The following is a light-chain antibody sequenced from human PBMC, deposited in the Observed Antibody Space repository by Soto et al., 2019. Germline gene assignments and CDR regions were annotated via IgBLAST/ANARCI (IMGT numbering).Light chain of an antibody. V-gene: IGKV1-33*01. CDR1: QGISDY. J-gene: IGKJ4*02. Sequence: DIQMTQSPSSLSASVGDRIIITCRASQGISDYVNWFQQKAGKAPKLLIYGASNLETGVPSRFGGGGSGTDFTRTITSLQPEDFATSYCQQYADVPLTFGGGTKVDIK. CDR2: GAS. CDR3: QQYADVPLT.